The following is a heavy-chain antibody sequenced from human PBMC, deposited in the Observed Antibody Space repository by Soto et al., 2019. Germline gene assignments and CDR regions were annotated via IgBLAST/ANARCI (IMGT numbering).Heavy chain of an antibody. CDR1: GFTFSYYP. J-gene: IGHJ4*02. CDR3: ARESVGFDGDYTYIDY. CDR2: ISYDGSNK. Sequence: QVQLVESGGGVVQPGRSLRLSCAASGFTFSYYPMHWVRQAPGKGLEWVAVISYDGSNKYYADSVKGRFTISRDNSKNTRYMEMSRLRAEDTAVYYCARESVGFDGDYTYIDYWGQGTLVTVSS. D-gene: IGHD4-17*01. V-gene: IGHV3-30-3*01.